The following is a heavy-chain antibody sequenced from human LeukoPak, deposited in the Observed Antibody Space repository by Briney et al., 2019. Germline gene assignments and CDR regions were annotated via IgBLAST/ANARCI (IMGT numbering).Heavy chain of an antibody. Sequence: PSETLSLTCTVSGGSISSYYWSWIRQPPGKGLEWIGYIYYSGSTNYNPSLKSRVTISVDTSKNQFSLKLSSVTAADTAVYYCARDLTPLEWFSTGYGMDVWGQGTLVTVSS. V-gene: IGHV4-59*01. J-gene: IGHJ6*02. CDR1: GGSISSYY. D-gene: IGHD3-3*01. CDR2: IYYSGST. CDR3: ARDLTPLEWFSTGYGMDV.